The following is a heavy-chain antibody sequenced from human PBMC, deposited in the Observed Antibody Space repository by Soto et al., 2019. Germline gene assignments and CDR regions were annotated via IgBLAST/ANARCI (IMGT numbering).Heavy chain of an antibody. V-gene: IGHV3-11*01. CDR3: ARGPYDYVWGSDPPHFDY. D-gene: IGHD3-16*02. CDR1: GFTFSDYY. Sequence: QVPLVESGGGLVKPGGSLRLSCAASGFTFSDYYMSWIRQAPGKGLEWVSYISSSGSTIYYADSVKGRFTISRDNAXXSXXLQMNSLRAEDTAVYDCARGPYDYVWGSDPPHFDYWGQGTLVTVSS. CDR2: ISSSGSTI. J-gene: IGHJ4*02.